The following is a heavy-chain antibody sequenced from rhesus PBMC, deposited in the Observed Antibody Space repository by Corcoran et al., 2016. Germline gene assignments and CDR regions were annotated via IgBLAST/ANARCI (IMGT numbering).Heavy chain of an antibody. CDR1: GGSFSRYW. J-gene: IGHJ2*01. CDR2: INGNKGST. D-gene: IGHD2-39*02. V-gene: IGHV4-80*01. Sequence: QVQLQESGPGLVKPSETLSLTCAVSGGSFSRYWWTWIRQPPGKGREWIGEINGNKGSTNYNPTLKSRVTISKDASKNQFSLKLSSVTAADTAVYYCARRRGGGASRYFDLWGPGTPITISS. CDR3: ARRRGGGASRYFDL.